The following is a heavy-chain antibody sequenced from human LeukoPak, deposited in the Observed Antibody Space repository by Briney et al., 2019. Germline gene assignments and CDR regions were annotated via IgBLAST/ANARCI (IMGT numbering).Heavy chain of an antibody. V-gene: IGHV3-49*03. J-gene: IGHJ4*02. D-gene: IGHD6-19*01. CDR1: GFTFSSYG. CDR2: ISGGTT. Sequence: GGSLRLSCAASGFTFSSYGMHWFRQAPGKGLEWIGFISGGTTEYAASVKGRFTISRDDSTSIAYLQMNSLTTEDTAVYYCSRGSGWLSVYWGQGTLVTVSS. CDR3: SRGSGWLSVY.